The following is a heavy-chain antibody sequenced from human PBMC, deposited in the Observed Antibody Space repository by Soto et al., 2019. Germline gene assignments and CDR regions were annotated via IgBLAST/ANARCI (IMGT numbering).Heavy chain of an antibody. J-gene: IGHJ6*02. CDR3: ARDAGIAAAGTGYYYYGMDV. CDR1: GGPISSGGYY. D-gene: IGHD6-13*01. CDR2: IYYSGST. Sequence: LTLTCTVSGGPISSGGYYWSWIRQHQGKGLEWIGYIYYSGSTYYNPSLKSRVTISVDTSKNQFSLKLSSVTAADTAVYYCARDAGIAAAGTGYYYYGMDVRGQGTTVTVSS. V-gene: IGHV4-31*03.